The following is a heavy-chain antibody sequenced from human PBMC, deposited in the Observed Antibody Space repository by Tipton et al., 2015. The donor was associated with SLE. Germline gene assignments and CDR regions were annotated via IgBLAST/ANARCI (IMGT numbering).Heavy chain of an antibody. Sequence: TLSLTCTVSGGSISSSSYYWGWIRQPPGKGLEWIGSIYYSGSTNYNPSLKSRVTISVDTSKNQFSLKLSSVTAADTAVYYCARVPALYYDSSGWLAASWFDPWGQGTLVTVSS. J-gene: IGHJ5*02. CDR3: ARVPALYYDSSGWLAASWFDP. V-gene: IGHV4-39*07. CDR2: IYYSGST. CDR1: GGSISSSSYY. D-gene: IGHD3-22*01.